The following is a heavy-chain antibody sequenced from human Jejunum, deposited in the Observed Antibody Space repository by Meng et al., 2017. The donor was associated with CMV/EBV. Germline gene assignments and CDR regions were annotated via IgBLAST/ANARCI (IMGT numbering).Heavy chain of an antibody. D-gene: IGHD3-3*01. CDR1: GGSIGRGDYY. J-gene: IGHJ4*02. CDR3: ARGSIFVAFDS. Sequence: QVQLQESGPGLVKPAKTLSLTCSVSGGSIGRGDYYWSWIRPPPGKGVECIGYIHDTGTTYYHPSLKSRVDTSLGTSRNHFSLTLSSVTAEDTAVYFCARGSIFVAFDSWGQGTLVTVFS. CDR2: IHDTGTT. V-gene: IGHV4-30-4*08.